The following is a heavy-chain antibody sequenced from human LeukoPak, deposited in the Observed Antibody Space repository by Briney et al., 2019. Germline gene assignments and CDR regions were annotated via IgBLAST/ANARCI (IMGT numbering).Heavy chain of an antibody. V-gene: IGHV3-23*01. CDR2: INGGGGST. CDR3: AKGVSEGVYYFDS. CDR1: GFTLSSYA. J-gene: IGHJ4*02. Sequence: GGSLRLSCAASGFTLSSYAMTWVRQAPGKGLEWVSAINGGGGSTTYADSVKGRFTISRDNSRNTLYLQMNSLRAEDTAIYFCAKGVSEGVYYFDSWGQGTLVTVSS.